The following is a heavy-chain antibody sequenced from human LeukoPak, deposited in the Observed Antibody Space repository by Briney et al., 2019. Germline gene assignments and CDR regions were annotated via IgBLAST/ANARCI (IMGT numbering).Heavy chain of an antibody. J-gene: IGHJ4*02. CDR2: IRYDGSNK. CDR3: ARGSLGYCSSTSCSFDY. D-gene: IGHD2-2*01. CDR1: GFTFSSYG. V-gene: IGHV3-30*02. Sequence: AGGSLRLSCAASGFTFSSYGMHWVRQAPGKGLEWVAFIRYDGSNKYYADSVKGRFTISRDNSKNTLYLQTNSLRAEDTAVYYCARGSLGYCSSTSCSFDYWGRGTLVTVSS.